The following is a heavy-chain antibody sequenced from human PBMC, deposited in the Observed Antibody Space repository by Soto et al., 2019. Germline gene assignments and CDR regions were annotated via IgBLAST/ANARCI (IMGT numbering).Heavy chain of an antibody. CDR3: ARDQGAAADYFAY. J-gene: IGHJ4*02. CDR2: IWYDGSKK. CDR1: GFTFSSYG. V-gene: IGHV3-33*01. D-gene: IGHD6-25*01. Sequence: QVHLVESGGGVVQPGASLRLSCAASGFTFSSYGMHWVRQAPGKGLEWMAVIWYDGSKKYYADSVKGRFTISRDNSKTTRDRQRNTRTAEAPAFYFWARDQGAAADYFAYRGRGTLVPVPS.